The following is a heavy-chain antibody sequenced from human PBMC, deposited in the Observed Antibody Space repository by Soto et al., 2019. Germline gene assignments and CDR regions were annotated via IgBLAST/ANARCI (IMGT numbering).Heavy chain of an antibody. CDR1: GDSVSSGAYY. J-gene: IGHJ5*02. CDR2: IYYNAIT. V-gene: IGHV4-61*08. CDR3: ARANIAAAGTIFDA. D-gene: IGHD6-13*01. Sequence: QVKLQESGPGLVKPSETLSLTCTVSGDSVSSGAYYWSWVRQPPGKGLEWIGYIYYNAITNYNPALKSRVTILVDTSKSEISLTLNSVTAADTDVYYCARANIAAAGTIFDAWGQGVLVTDSA.